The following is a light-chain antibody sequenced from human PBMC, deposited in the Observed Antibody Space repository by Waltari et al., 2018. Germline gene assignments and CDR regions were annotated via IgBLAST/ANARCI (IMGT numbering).Light chain of an antibody. CDR1: SSNIGAGYN. Sequence: QSVLTQPPSVSGAPGQRVTISCTGSSSNIGAGYNVHWYQQLPGTAPKLHNFDTNNRPPGVPDRFAGSKSGTSASLVITGLQAEDEADYYCQSYDSSLRGSRVFGGGTKVTVL. CDR2: DTN. J-gene: IGLJ3*02. CDR3: QSYDSSLRGSRV. V-gene: IGLV1-40*01.